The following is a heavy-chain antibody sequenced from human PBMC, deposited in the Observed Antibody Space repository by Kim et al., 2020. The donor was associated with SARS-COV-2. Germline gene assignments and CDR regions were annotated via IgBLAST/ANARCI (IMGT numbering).Heavy chain of an antibody. J-gene: IGHJ4*02. CDR3: ARLEERSSYFDY. Sequence: SETLSRTCTVSGGSISSSSYYWGWIRQPPGKGLEWIGSIYYSGSTYYNPSHKSRVTISVDTSKNQFSLKLRSVTAADTAVEYCARLEERSSYFDYWGQGTLVTVSS. CDR1: GGSISSSSYY. CDR2: IYYSGST. V-gene: IGHV4-39*01.